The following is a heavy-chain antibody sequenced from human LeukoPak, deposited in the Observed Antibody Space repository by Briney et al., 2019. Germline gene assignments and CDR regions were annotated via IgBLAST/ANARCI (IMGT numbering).Heavy chain of an antibody. J-gene: IGHJ4*02. D-gene: IGHD6-19*01. CDR2: ITGTGAST. Sequence: GGSLRLSCAASGFTFSNNAMSWVRQAPGKGLEWVSAITGTGASTYYADSVKGRFTISRDNYKNTLYLQMNSLRAEDTAVYYCARRSGIAVAGAFDYWGQGTLVTVSS. CDR3: ARRSGIAVAGAFDY. V-gene: IGHV3-23*01. CDR1: GFTFSNNA.